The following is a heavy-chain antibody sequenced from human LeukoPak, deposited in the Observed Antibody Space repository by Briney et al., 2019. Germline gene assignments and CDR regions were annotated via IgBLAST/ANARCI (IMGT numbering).Heavy chain of an antibody. CDR3: ARLDEYSSSSRYYGMDV. J-gene: IGHJ6*02. CDR1: GGTFSSYG. V-gene: IGHV1-69*13. D-gene: IGHD6-6*01. Sequence: SVKVSCKASGGTFSSYGISWVRQAPGQGLEWMGGIIPIFGTANYAQKFQGRVTITADESTSTAYMELSSLRSEDTAVYYCARLDEYSSSSRYYGMDVWGQGTTVTVSS. CDR2: IIPIFGTA.